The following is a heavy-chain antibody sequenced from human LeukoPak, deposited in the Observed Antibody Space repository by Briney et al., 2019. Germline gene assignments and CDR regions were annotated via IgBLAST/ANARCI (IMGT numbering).Heavy chain of an antibody. CDR3: ARVRYSSSSYYFDY. Sequence: SETLSLTCAVYGGSFSGHYWSWIRQPPGKGLEWIGEINHSGSTNYNPSLKSRVTISVDTSKSQFSLKLSSVTAADTAVYYCARVRYSSSSYYFDYWGQGTLVTVSS. CDR2: INHSGST. D-gene: IGHD6-6*01. J-gene: IGHJ4*02. V-gene: IGHV4-34*01. CDR1: GGSFSGHY.